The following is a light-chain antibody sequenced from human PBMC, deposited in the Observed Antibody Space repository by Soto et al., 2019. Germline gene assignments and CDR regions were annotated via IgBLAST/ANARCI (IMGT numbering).Light chain of an antibody. V-gene: IGLV2-11*01. CDR1: SRDVGGYNY. Sequence: QSALTQPRSVSGSPGQSVTISCTGTSRDVGGYNYVSWYQQRPGEPPQLIIYDVSERPSGVPDRFSGSKSGNTASLTISGLQADDEADYYCCSYAGTYIFYVFGTGTKVTVL. CDR3: CSYAGTYIFYV. J-gene: IGLJ1*01. CDR2: DVS.